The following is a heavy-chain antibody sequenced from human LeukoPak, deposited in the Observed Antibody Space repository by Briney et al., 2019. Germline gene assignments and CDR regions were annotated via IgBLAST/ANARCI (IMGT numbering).Heavy chain of an antibody. CDR2: IYYSGST. J-gene: IGHJ4*02. CDR3: ARDAGYSSGWDC. V-gene: IGHV4-39*01. D-gene: IGHD6-19*01. CDR1: GGSISSSSYY. Sequence: SETLSLTCTVSGGSISSSSYYWGWIRQPPGKGLEWIGSIYYSGSTYYNPSLKSRVTISVDTSKNQFSLKLSSVTAADTAVYYCARDAGYSSGWDCWGQGTLVTVSS.